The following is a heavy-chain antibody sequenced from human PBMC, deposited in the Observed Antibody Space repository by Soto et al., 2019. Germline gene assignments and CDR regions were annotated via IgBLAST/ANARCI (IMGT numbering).Heavy chain of an antibody. CDR2: MNPNSGNT. Sequence: QVQLVQSGAEVKKPGASVKVSCKASGYTFTSYDINWVRQATGQGLEWMGWMNPNSGNTGYAQKFQGRVTMTRNTSXSIXYMELSSLRSEDTAVYYCARTRHPPMYYYYYGMDVWGQGTTVTVSS. CDR1: GYTFTSYD. J-gene: IGHJ6*02. CDR3: ARTRHPPMYYYYYGMDV. V-gene: IGHV1-8*01.